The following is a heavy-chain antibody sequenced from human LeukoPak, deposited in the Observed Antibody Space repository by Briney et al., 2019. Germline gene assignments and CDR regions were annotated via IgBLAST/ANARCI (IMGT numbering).Heavy chain of an antibody. D-gene: IGHD5-18*01. V-gene: IGHV1-2*02. Sequence: GASVKVSCTASGYTFTGYYMHWVRQAPGQGLEWMGWINPNSGGTNYAQKFQGRVTMTRDTSISTAYMELSRLRSDDTAVYYCARDEWVQLWFGFDYWGQGTLVTVSS. CDR3: ARDEWVQLWFGFDY. J-gene: IGHJ4*02. CDR2: INPNSGGT. CDR1: GYTFTGYY.